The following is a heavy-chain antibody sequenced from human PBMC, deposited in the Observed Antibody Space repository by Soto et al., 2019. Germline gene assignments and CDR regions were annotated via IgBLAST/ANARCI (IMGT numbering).Heavy chain of an antibody. CDR2: INHSGST. V-gene: IGHV4-34*01. D-gene: IGHD1-26*01. J-gene: IGHJ4*02. CDR1: GGSFSGYY. Sequence: SETLSLTCAVYGGSFSGYYWSWIRQPPGKGLEWIGEINHSGSTNYNPSLKSRVTISVDTSKNQLSLRLTSVTAADTAVYYCARGTGNGSRKFDYWGQGILVTVSS. CDR3: ARGTGNGSRKFDY.